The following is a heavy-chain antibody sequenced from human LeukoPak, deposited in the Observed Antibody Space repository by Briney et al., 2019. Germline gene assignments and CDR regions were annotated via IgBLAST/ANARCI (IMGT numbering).Heavy chain of an antibody. CDR1: GYTFSSYY. V-gene: IGHV1-46*01. CDR3: ARDSGLTTVTPKYYFDY. Sequence: ASVKVSCKAFGYTFSSYYMHWVRQAPGQGPEWMGIINPSGGSTSYAQKFQGRDTMTRDTSTSTVYMELTSLRSEDTAVYYCARDSGLTTVTPKYYFDYWGQGTLVTVSS. D-gene: IGHD4-17*01. J-gene: IGHJ4*02. CDR2: INPSGGST.